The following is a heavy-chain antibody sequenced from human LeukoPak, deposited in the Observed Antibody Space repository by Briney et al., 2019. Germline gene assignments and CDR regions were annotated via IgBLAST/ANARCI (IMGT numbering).Heavy chain of an antibody. V-gene: IGHV1-2*02. CDR1: GYTFTGYY. D-gene: IGHD3-3*01. Sequence: ASVKVSCKASGYTFTGYYMHWVRQAPGQGLDWMGWINPHSGGTDYAQKFQGRVTMTRDTSISPADRERSRRRSDDTAVYNWPRLLEWSQARDYWGQGTLVTVSS. J-gene: IGHJ4*02. CDR3: PRLLEWSQARDY. CDR2: INPHSGGT.